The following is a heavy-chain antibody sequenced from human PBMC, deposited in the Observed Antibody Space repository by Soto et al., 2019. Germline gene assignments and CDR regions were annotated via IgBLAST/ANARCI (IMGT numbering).Heavy chain of an antibody. J-gene: IGHJ4*02. Sequence: QLQLQESGPGLVKPSETLSLTCTVSGGSISSSTYYWGWVRQPPGTGLEWIASIYDGGSSHYHPSLKSGFTISADTSNIQFPLRQSSMTAADTAVYYCARHSSGSRHPGFVYWGEGTLVTVSS. CDR2: IYDGGSS. CDR1: GGSISSSTYY. D-gene: IGHD1-26*01. CDR3: ARHSSGSRHPGFVY. V-gene: IGHV4-39*01.